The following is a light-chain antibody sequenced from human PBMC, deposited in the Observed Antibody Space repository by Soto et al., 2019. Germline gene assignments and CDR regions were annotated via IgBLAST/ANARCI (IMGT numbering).Light chain of an antibody. CDR2: GAS. V-gene: IGKV3-15*01. Sequence: EILMTQSPATLSVSPGERATLSCRASQSVSSNLAWYQQKPGQAPRLLIYGASTRATGIPARFSGSGSGTEFTLTISRLEPEDFAVYYSQLYGGSPKPFGQGAKVDIK. J-gene: IGKJ1*01. CDR3: QLYGGSPKP. CDR1: QSVSSN.